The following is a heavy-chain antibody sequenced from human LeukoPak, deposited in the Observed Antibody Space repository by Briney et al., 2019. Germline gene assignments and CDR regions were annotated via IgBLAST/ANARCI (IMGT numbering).Heavy chain of an antibody. Sequence: GGSLRLSCAASEFSPSTNYMSWVRQAPGKGLEGVSFFYSSGTTFYTDSETGRFTISRDNSKNTVFLQMNSLRAEDTAMYYCAITREYAFDIWGQGTVVTVSS. D-gene: IGHD7-27*01. CDR1: EFSPSTNY. V-gene: IGHV3-53*01. J-gene: IGHJ3*02. CDR2: FYSSGTT. CDR3: AITREYAFDI.